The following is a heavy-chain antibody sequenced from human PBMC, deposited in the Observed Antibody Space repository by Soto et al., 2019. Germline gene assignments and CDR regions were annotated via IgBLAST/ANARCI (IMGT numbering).Heavy chain of an antibody. CDR1: GLTFSDLY. J-gene: IGHJ1*01. CDR3: ASTYGDLRDFQN. CDR2: IRKRANSYTT. V-gene: IGHV3-72*01. Sequence: EVQLVESGGGLVQPGGSLRLSCAASGLTFSDLYMDWVRQAPGKGLEWVGRIRKRANSYTTEDASSGKGRFSISRDGSKNSLYLQRNSLKTEATAVYYCASTYGDLRDFQNWGQGTLVTVSS. D-gene: IGHD4-17*01.